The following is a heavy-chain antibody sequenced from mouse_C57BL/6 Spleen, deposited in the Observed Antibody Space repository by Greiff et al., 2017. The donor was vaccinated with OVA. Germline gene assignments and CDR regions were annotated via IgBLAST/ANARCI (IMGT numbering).Heavy chain of an antibody. D-gene: IGHD2-2*01. CDR3: ARRGATMVTWYFDV. J-gene: IGHJ1*03. Sequence: VQLQQPGAELVKPGASVKMSCKASGYTFTSYWITWVKQRPGQGLEWIGDIYPGSGSTNYTEKFKRKATLTVDTSSSTAYMQLSSLTSEDSAVYYGARRGATMVTWYFDVWGTGTTVTVSS. V-gene: IGHV1-55*01. CDR2: IYPGSGST. CDR1: GYTFTSYW.